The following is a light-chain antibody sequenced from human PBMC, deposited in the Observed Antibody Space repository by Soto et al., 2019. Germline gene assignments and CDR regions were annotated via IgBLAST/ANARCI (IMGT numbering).Light chain of an antibody. V-gene: IGKV1-9*01. CDR1: LGIRDY. J-gene: IGKJ4*01. Sequence: DIQLTQSPSFLSASVGDRVTITCRASLGIRDYLAWYQQKPGQVPRLLIYSASTLQSGVPSRFSGSGSGTEFTLTISSLQPEDFASYYCQQLDRYPFTFGGGTKVDI. CDR2: SAS. CDR3: QQLDRYPFT.